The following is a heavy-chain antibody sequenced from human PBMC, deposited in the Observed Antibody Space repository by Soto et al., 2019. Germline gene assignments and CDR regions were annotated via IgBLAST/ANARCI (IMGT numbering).Heavy chain of an antibody. V-gene: IGHV3-11*01. D-gene: IGHD6-19*01. J-gene: IGHJ4*02. CDR2: ISSTGRTI. CDR1: GFTFSNYY. Sequence: GGSLRLSCGASGFTFSNYYMSWFRQAPGKGLEWVSYISSTGRTIYYADSVKGRFTVSRDNALNSLSLKLDRLRVEDSAVYYWARSYSSGWEFDYWGQGTQVTVSS. CDR3: ARSYSSGWEFDY.